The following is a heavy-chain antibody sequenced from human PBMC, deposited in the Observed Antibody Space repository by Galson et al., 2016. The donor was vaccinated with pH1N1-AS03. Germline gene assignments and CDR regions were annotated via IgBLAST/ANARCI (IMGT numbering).Heavy chain of an antibody. J-gene: IGHJ4*02. D-gene: IGHD3-10*01. V-gene: IGHV1-46*01. CDR2: IDPSGGGT. Sequence: SVKVSCKASGYTFTRYYVHWVRQAPGEGLEWMGVIDPSGGGTTYAQTFQDRVTMTRDTSTSSAHMELSSLRFDDTAVYYCLAYGSGTQAYFDYWGQGTPVAVSS. CDR3: LAYGSGTQAYFDY. CDR1: GYTFTRYY.